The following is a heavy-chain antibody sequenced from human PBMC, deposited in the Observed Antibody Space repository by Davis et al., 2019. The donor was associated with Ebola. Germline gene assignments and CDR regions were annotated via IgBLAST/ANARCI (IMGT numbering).Heavy chain of an antibody. Sequence: SVKVSCKASGGTFSSYAISWVRQAPGQGLEWMGGIIPILGIANYAQKFQGRVTITADKSTSTAYMELSSLRSEDTAVHYCARDVTSYYQLPSEDWFDPWGQGTLVTVSS. V-gene: IGHV1-69*10. CDR2: IIPILGIA. J-gene: IGHJ5*02. D-gene: IGHD1-26*01. CDR1: GGTFSSYA. CDR3: ARDVTSYYQLPSEDWFDP.